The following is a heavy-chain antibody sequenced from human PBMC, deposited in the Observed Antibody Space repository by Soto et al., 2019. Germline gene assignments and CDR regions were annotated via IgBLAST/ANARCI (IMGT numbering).Heavy chain of an antibody. V-gene: IGHV3-23*01. CDR1: GFTFSSYA. CDR3: AKGFHGTFDY. J-gene: IGHJ4*02. CDR2: ISGSGGST. D-gene: IGHD1-26*01. Sequence: GGSLRLSCAASGFTFSSYAMSWVRQAPGKGLEWVSAISGSGGSTYYADSVKGRFTISRDNSKNTLYLQMSSLRAEDSAVYYCAKGFHGTFDYWGQGTLVTVSS.